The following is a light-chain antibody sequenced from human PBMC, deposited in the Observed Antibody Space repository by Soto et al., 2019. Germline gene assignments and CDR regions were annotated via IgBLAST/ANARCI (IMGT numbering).Light chain of an antibody. CDR3: QQSSSTPHT. CDR2: AAS. V-gene: IGKV1-39*01. Sequence: DIQMTEYPSSLCSSVGDNVTITCRATQTMSTILTWYQHKPGKAPNLLIYAASSLQSGVPSGFSGSGSGTDFTLTISSLQPEDFATYYCQQSSSTPHTFGQGTRLEIK. J-gene: IGKJ5*01. CDR1: QTMSTI.